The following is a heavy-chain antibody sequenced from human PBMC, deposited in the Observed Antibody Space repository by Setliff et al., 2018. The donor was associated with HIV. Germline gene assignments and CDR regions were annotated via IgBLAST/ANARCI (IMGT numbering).Heavy chain of an antibody. CDR3: ARVRMAYAAFDV. J-gene: IGHJ3*01. CDR2: IYFTGSS. D-gene: IGHD4-17*01. V-gene: IGHV4-59*01. Sequence: PSETLSLTCTVSGGSISTYYWSWTRQPPGKGLEWIGSIYFTGSSDNNPSLKSRVTLSVDTSKHQFSLKLSSVTAADTAVYYCARVRMAYAAFDVWGQGTMVTVSS. CDR1: GGSISTYY.